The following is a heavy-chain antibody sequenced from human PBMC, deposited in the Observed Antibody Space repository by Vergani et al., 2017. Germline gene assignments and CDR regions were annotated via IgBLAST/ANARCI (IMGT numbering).Heavy chain of an antibody. V-gene: IGHV3-7*01. J-gene: IGHJ1*01. Sequence: EVHLEESGGGLDPPGGSLRLSCAASGFIFGDYYMAWIRLAPGKGLDWVASIKRDGTETFYVDSVKGRFTISRDNAKTTLYLQINSLRDEDRGVYYCARISGGSAPYLHDWGQGTLVTVAS. CDR3: ARISGGSAPYLHD. D-gene: IGHD2-15*01. CDR1: GFIFGDYY. CDR2: IKRDGTET.